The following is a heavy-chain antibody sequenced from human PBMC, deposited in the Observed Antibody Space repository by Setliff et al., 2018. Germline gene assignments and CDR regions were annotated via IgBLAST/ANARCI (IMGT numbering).Heavy chain of an antibody. Sequence: PSETLSLTCNVSGGSVSSTSHYWGWIRQPPGKGMEWIGSVYYSGYTYYNPSLQGRVTISVDTSKNHFSLKLSSVTAADTAVYYCARGSRYGSGSYFPYYFDYWGQGTLVTVSS. V-gene: IGHV4-39*07. D-gene: IGHD3-10*01. J-gene: IGHJ4*02. CDR1: GGSVSSTSHY. CDR3: ARGSRYGSGSYFPYYFDY. CDR2: VYYSGYT.